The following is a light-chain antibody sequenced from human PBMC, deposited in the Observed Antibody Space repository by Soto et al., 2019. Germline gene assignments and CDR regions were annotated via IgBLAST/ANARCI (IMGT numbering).Light chain of an antibody. J-gene: IGLJ1*01. CDR2: EVS. CDR3: CSYAGCSTHR. CDR1: SRYVGSSNL. V-gene: IGLV2-23*02. Sequence: SVVAQPASVSGSPGQAITFFCTGTSRYVGSSNLVSWYQQHPGKAPNLLSYEVSQRRAGVSSRFSGSKSGYTASLTISGLQAEDEADYYCCSYAGCSTHRFGTGTKVTV.